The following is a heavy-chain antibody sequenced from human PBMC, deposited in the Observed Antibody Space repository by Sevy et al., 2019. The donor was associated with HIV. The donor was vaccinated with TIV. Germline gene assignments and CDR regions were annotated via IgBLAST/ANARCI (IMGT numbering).Heavy chain of an antibody. J-gene: IGHJ3*02. Sequence: GGSLRLSCAASGFTFSTYSMNWVRQAPGKGLEWVSSISSDSYYIYYADSVKGRFTISRDNAKNSLYLQMNSLRAEDTAVYYCARATGTEAHDAFDIWGQGTMVTVSS. CDR2: ISSDSYYI. CDR3: ARATGTEAHDAFDI. CDR1: GFTFSTYS. D-gene: IGHD1-1*01. V-gene: IGHV3-21*01.